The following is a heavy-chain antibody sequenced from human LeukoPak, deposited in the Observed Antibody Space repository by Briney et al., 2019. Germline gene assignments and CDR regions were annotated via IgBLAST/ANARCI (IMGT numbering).Heavy chain of an antibody. CDR3: ARGSGITIFGVVGAFDI. J-gene: IGHJ3*02. D-gene: IGHD3-3*01. CDR2: IYYGGST. V-gene: IGHV4-59*01. Sequence: PSETLSLTCTVSGGSISSYYWSWIRQPPGKGLEWIGYIYYGGSTNYNPSLKSRVTISVDTSKNQFSLNLSSVTAADTAVYYCARGSGITIFGVVGAFDIWGQGTMVTVSS. CDR1: GGSISSYY.